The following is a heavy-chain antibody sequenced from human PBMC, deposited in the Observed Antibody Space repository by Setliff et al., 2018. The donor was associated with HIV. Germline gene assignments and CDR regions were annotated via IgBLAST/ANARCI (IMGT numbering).Heavy chain of an antibody. V-gene: IGHV4-59*01. J-gene: IGHJ4*02. D-gene: IGHD2-15*01. Sequence: AETLSLTCIVSGGSISSYYWSWIRQPPGKGLEWIGYIYYSRSTNYNPSLKNRLTISINPSKKKFSLNLSSVTAADTAVYYCARDAGGSVGNYYFDYWGQGTLVTVSS. CDR2: IYYSRST. CDR3: ARDAGGSVGNYYFDY. CDR1: GGSISSYY.